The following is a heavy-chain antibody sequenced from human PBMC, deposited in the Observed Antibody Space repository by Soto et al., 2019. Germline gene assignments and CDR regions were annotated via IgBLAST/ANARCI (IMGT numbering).Heavy chain of an antibody. D-gene: IGHD3-16*01. J-gene: IGHJ4*02. V-gene: IGHV4-30-4*01. Sequence: QVQLQESGPGLVKPSQTLSLTCTVSGGSISSGDYYWSWIRQPPGKGLEWIGYIYYSGSTYYNQASKSRFTRSVDTCKNQFSLKLSSVTAADTVVYYCAREMGGSFDYWGQATLVTVSS. CDR3: AREMGGSFDY. CDR2: IYYSGST. CDR1: GGSISSGDYY.